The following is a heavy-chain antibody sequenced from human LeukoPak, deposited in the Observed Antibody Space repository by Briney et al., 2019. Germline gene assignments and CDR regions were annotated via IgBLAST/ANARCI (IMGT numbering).Heavy chain of an antibody. CDR3: AKAVTYYYDSRGYFDY. V-gene: IGHV3-30*18. CDR1: GFTFSSYG. CDR2: ISYDGSNK. Sequence: GRSLRLSCAASGFTFSSYGMHWVRQAPGKGLEWVAVISYDGSNKYYADSVKGRFTISRDNSKNTLYLQMNSLRAEDTAVYYCAKAVTYYYDSRGYFDYWGQGTLVTVSS. J-gene: IGHJ4*02. D-gene: IGHD3-22*01.